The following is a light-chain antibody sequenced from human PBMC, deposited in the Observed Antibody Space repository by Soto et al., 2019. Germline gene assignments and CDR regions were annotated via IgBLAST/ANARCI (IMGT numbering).Light chain of an antibody. CDR2: GAS. CDR3: HQSGTSPQA. J-gene: IGKJ1*01. V-gene: IGKV3-20*01. CDR1: QSVSKY. Sequence: EVVLTQSPGTLSLSPGERATLSCRASQSVSKYLAWYQQKPGQAPSLLIFGASSRATGIPDRFSGSGSGTDFTLTISRLEPEDFAVYFCHQSGTSPQAFGRGTKVEFK.